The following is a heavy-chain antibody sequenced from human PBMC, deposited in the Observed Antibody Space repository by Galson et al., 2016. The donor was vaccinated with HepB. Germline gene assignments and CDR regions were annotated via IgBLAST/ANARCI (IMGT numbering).Heavy chain of an antibody. CDR3: ARGTGMDG. J-gene: IGHJ6*02. CDR1: GLTFTSNW. CDR2: INRDGDEK. Sequence: SLRLSCAASGLTFTSNWMNWVRQAPGKGLEWVASINRDGDEKYYVDFVKGRFTISRDNAKNSLYLQMNSLRVEDTAVYYCARGTGMDGWGQGTTVTVSS. V-gene: IGHV3-7*01.